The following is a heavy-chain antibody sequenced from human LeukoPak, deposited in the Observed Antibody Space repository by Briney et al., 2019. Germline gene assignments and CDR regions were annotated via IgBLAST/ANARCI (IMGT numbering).Heavy chain of an antibody. CDR2: INPNSGGT. Sequence: ASVKVSCKASGYTFTGYYMHWVRQAPGQGLEWMGWINPNSGGTNYAQKFQGRVTMTRATSISTAYMELSRLRSDDTAVYYCARGWFGELFHGMDVWGQGTTVTVSS. J-gene: IGHJ6*02. V-gene: IGHV1-2*02. CDR3: ARGWFGELFHGMDV. D-gene: IGHD3-10*01. CDR1: GYTFTGYY.